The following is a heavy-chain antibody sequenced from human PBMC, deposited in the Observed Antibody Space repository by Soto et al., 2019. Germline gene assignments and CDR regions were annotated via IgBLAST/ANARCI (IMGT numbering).Heavy chain of an antibody. CDR3: ARDSSGYFGLYYFDY. Sequence: PGGSLRLSCAASGFTFSSYSMNWVRQAPGKGLEWVSYISSSSSTIYYADSVKGRFTISRDNAKNSLYLQMNSLRDEDTAVCYCARDSSGYFGLYYFDYWGQGTLVTVSS. CDR2: ISSSSSTI. V-gene: IGHV3-48*02. J-gene: IGHJ4*02. CDR1: GFTFSSYS. D-gene: IGHD3-22*01.